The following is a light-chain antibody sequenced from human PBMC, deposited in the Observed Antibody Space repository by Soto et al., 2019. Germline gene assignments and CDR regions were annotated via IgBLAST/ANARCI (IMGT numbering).Light chain of an antibody. CDR2: GAS. J-gene: IGKJ1*01. V-gene: IGKV3-20*01. CDR3: QQYGSSRT. Sequence: ELVLTQSPATLSVSPGEGVTLSCRASQSVASNLAWYPPKPGQAPRLLIYGASSRATGIPDRFSGSGSGTDFTLTIRRLEPEDFAVYYCQQYGSSRTFGQGTKVDIK. CDR1: QSVASN.